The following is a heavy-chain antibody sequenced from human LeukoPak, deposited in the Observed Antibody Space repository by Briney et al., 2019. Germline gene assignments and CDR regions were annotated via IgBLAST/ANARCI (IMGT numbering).Heavy chain of an antibody. CDR3: AKRARMAIAGTRAGDAIDI. D-gene: IGHD6-13*01. CDR1: GGSVSSTNYY. J-gene: IGHJ3*02. V-gene: IGHV4-61*01. Sequence: SETLSLTCTVSGGSVSSTNYYWTWIRQPPGKGLEWIGYVYYRGSTNYNPSLESRVTILVDTSKNQFSLKLRSVTAADTAMYYCAKRARMAIAGTRAGDAIDIWGHGTMVTVFS. CDR2: VYYRGST.